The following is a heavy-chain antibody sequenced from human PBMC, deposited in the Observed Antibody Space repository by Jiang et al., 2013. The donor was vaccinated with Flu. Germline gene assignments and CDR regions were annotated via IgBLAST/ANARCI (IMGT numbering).Heavy chain of an antibody. Sequence: GFTVSSNYMSWVRQAPGKGLEWVSVIYSGGSTYYADSVKGRFTISRDNSKNTLYLQMNSLRAEDTAVYYCAREGKRYYYYGMDVWGQGTTVTVSS. CDR1: GFTVSSNY. D-gene: IGHD3-10*01. CDR2: IYSGGST. V-gene: IGHV3-66*01. CDR3: AREGKRYYYYGMDV. J-gene: IGHJ6*02.